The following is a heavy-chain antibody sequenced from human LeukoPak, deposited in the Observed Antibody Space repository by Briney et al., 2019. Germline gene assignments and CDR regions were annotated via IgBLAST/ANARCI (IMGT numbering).Heavy chain of an antibody. CDR2: IYHSGST. CDR1: GGSISSGGYS. CDR3: ARAPPYYYGSGSYYNVGWFDP. D-gene: IGHD3-10*01. Sequence: SQTLSLTCAVSGGSISSGGYSWSWIRQPPGKGLEWNGYIYHSGSTYYNPSLKSRVTISVDRSKNQFSLKLSSVTAADTAVYYCARAPPYYYGSGSYYNVGWFDPWGQGTLVTVSS. J-gene: IGHJ5*02. V-gene: IGHV4-30-2*01.